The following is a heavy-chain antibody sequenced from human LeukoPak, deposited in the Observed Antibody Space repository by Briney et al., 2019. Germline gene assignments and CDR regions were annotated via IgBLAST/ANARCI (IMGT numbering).Heavy chain of an antibody. CDR2: IYHSGST. V-gene: IGHV4-30-2*01. Sequence: ESGPTLVNPTQTLTLTCTFSGFSLSTSGMCVSWIRQPPGKGLEWIGYIYHSGSTYYNPSLKSRVTISVDRSKNQFSLKLSSVTAADTAVYYCARALGTAPYNWFDPWGQGTLVTVSS. D-gene: IGHD2-21*02. J-gene: IGHJ5*02. CDR1: GFSLSTSGMC. CDR3: ARALGTAPYNWFDP.